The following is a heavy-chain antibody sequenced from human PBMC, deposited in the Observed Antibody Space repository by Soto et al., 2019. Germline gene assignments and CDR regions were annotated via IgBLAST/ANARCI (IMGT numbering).Heavy chain of an antibody. CDR3: ATANWSHHYFDP. V-gene: IGHV4-34*01. CDR1: GGSFSGYY. Sequence: RSLTCAVYGGSFSGYYWSWLRQPPGKGLEWIGEINHSGSPNYNPSLKSRVTISVDTSKNQFSLKMTSVTAADTAVYYCATANWSHHYFDPWGQGTLVTVSS. D-gene: IGHD1-1*01. J-gene: IGHJ5*02. CDR2: INHSGSP.